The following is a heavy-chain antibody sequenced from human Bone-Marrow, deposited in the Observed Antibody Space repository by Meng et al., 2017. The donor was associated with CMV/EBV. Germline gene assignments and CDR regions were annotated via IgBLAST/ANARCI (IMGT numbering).Heavy chain of an antibody. V-gene: IGHV3-33*01. CDR2: IWYDGSNK. Sequence: GGSLRLSCAASGFTFSSYGMHWVRQAPGKGLEWVAVIWYDGSNKYYADSVKGRFTISRDNSKNTLYLQMNSLRAEDTAVYYCARDGSHRSPDYYYGMDVWGQGTTVTVSS. CDR3: ARDGSHRSPDYYYGMDV. D-gene: IGHD1-26*01. J-gene: IGHJ6*02. CDR1: GFTFSSYG.